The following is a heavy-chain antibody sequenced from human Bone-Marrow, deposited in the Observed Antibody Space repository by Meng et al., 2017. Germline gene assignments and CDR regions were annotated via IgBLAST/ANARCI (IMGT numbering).Heavy chain of an antibody. V-gene: IGHV4-34*01. Sequence: QRWGDGLLNHSGHLRPTCAVYGGSFSGYYWSWIRQPPGKGLEWIGEINHSGSTNYNPSLKSRVTISVDTSKNQFSLKLSSVTAADTAVYYCARGTRPLLFQHWGQGTLVTVSS. CDR3: ARGTRPLLFQH. CDR1: GGSFSGYY. J-gene: IGHJ1*01. D-gene: IGHD1-1*01. CDR2: INHSGST.